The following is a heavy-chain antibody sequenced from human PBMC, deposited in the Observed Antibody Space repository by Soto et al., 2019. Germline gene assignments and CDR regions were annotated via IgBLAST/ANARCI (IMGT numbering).Heavy chain of an antibody. CDR2: ISSSSSTI. D-gene: IGHD2-15*01. Sequence: GALRLSYARPVVTFCRSRRSSVRQDPGKGVGWGSYISSSSSTIYYADSVKGRFTISRENAPKSLYLQMKSLRAEDTAVYYCEKGQLEVAAATAYGGKGTLVPGS. J-gene: IGHJ4*02. CDR3: EKGQLEVAAATAY. V-gene: IGHV3-48*01. CDR1: VVTFCRSR.